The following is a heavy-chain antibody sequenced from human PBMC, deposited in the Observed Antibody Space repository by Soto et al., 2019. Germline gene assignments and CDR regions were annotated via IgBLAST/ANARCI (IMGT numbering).Heavy chain of an antibody. D-gene: IGHD6-19*01. Sequence: QVQLQESGPGLVKPSETLSLTCTVSGGSISSYYWSWIRQPPGKGLEWIGYIYYRGSTNYNPSLKSRVTISVDTSKNQFSLKLSSVTAADTAVYYCARGGPVAVAGNNYYYYGMDVWGQGTTVTVSS. J-gene: IGHJ6*02. CDR3: ARGGPVAVAGNNYYYYGMDV. V-gene: IGHV4-59*01. CDR2: IYYRGST. CDR1: GGSISSYY.